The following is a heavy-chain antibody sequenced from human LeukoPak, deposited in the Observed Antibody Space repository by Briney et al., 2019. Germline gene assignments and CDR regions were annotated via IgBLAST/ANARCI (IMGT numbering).Heavy chain of an antibody. V-gene: IGHV4-59*01. Sequence: SETLSLTCSVSGGSISTYYWSWIRQPPGRGLECIGYFYYSGSTNYNPSLKGRVTISVDTSKNQLSLELRSVTAADTAVYYCARGLWGSSSSWYAYWGQGILVTVSS. D-gene: IGHD6-13*01. CDR3: ARGLWGSSSSWYAY. CDR1: GGSISTYY. J-gene: IGHJ4*02. CDR2: FYYSGST.